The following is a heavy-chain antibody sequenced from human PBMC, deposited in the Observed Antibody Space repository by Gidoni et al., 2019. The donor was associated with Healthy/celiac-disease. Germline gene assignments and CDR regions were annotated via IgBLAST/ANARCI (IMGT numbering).Heavy chain of an antibody. CDR2: ISGSGGST. CDR3: ASRGVISYYYYYGMDV. J-gene: IGHJ6*02. D-gene: IGHD3-10*01. Sequence: EVQMLESGGGLVQPGGSLRLSCAASGFPFSSYAMSWVRQAPGKGLEWVSAISGSGGSTYYADSVKGRFTISRDNSKNTLYLQMNSLRAEDTAVYYCASRGVISYYYYYGMDVWGQGTTVTVSS. CDR1: GFPFSSYA. V-gene: IGHV3-23*01.